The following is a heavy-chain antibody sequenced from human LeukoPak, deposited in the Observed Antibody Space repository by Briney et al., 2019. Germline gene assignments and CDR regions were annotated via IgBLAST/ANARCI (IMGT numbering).Heavy chain of an antibody. CDR2: ISTTATSYAT. CDR1: GFTFSGSA. Sequence: GGSLRLSCAASGFTFSGSAMHWVRQASGKGLEWVGRISTTATSYATAYAASVKGRLTISRDDSKNTAYLQMSSLKTEDTAVYYCSRHEYSSTWYEDYWGQGTLVTVSS. D-gene: IGHD6-13*01. CDR3: SRHEYSSTWYEDY. V-gene: IGHV3-73*01. J-gene: IGHJ4*02.